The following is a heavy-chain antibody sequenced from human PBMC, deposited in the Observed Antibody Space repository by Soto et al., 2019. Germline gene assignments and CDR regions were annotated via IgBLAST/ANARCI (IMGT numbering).Heavy chain of an antibody. J-gene: IGHJ6*02. CDR1: GFTFADYA. Sequence: EVQLVESGGGLVQPGRSLRLSCVASGFTFADYAMYWVRQAPGKGLEWVSGISWNSGSIDYADSVKGRFTISRDNAKNSLYLQMNSLRAEDTAVYYCAKDSTVDGMDVWGQGTTVTVSS. CDR3: AKDSTVDGMDV. CDR2: ISWNSGSI. V-gene: IGHV3-9*01.